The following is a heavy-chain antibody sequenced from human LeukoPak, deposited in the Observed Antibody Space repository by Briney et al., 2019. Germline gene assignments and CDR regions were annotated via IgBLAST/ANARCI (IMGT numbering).Heavy chain of an antibody. CDR1: GDSTRSYF. Sequence: SETLSLTCTVSGDSTRSYFWSWIRQPPGKGLEWIGYIYYTGSTNYNPSPKSRVTIFVDTSKNQFSLKLTSVTAADTAVYYCARVPSGGSYRDAFDIWGQGTMVTVSS. CDR2: IYYTGST. J-gene: IGHJ3*02. D-gene: IGHD6-19*01. V-gene: IGHV4-59*01. CDR3: ARVPSGGSYRDAFDI.